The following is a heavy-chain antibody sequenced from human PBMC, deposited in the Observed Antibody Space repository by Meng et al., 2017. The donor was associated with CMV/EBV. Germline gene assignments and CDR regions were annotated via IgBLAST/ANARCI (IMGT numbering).Heavy chain of an antibody. V-gene: IGHV1-2*02. CDR1: GYTFTSYG. CDR2: INPNSGGT. Sequence: ASVKVSCKASGYTFTSYGISWVRQAPGQGLEWMGWINPNSGGTNYAQKFQGRVTMTRDTSISTAYMELSRLRSDDTAVYYCARASPAIFGRHYYYYGMDVWGQGTTVTVSS. CDR3: ARASPAIFGRHYYYYGMDV. D-gene: IGHD2-2*02. J-gene: IGHJ6*02.